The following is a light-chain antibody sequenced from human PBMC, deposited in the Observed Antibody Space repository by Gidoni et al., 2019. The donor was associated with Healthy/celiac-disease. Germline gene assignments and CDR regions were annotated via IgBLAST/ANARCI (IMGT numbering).Light chain of an antibody. CDR2: TNN. J-gene: IGLJ3*02. Sequence: QSVLTPRPSASGTPGQTVTISCSGSSPNIGINTVNWYQQLPGTAPNLLIYTNNQRPAGVPDRFSGSKSGTSASLAISGLQSEDEADYYCAAWDDSLWVFGGGTKLTVL. CDR1: SPNIGINT. V-gene: IGLV1-44*01. CDR3: AAWDDSLWV.